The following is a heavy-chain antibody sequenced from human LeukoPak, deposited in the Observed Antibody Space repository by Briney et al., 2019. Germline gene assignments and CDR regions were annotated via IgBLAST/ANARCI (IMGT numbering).Heavy chain of an antibody. V-gene: IGHV1-69*05. J-gene: IGHJ6*03. D-gene: IGHD6-13*01. Sequence: SVKVSCKASGGTFSSYAISWVRQAPGQGLEWMGGIIPIFGTANYAQKFQGRVTITTDESTSTAYMELSSLRSEDTAVYYCARDRRRAAAGRYYYYMDVWGKGTTVTVSS. CDR3: ARDRRRAAAGRYYYYMDV. CDR1: GGTFSSYA. CDR2: IIPIFGTA.